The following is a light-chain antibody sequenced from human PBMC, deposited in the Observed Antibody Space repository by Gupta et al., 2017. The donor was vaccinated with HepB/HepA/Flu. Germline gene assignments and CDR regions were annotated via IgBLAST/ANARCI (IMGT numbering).Light chain of an antibody. CDR3: QQYDNLPLT. Sequence: DIQMTQSPSSLSASVGDRVTITCQASQDISDYLNWYQQKPGKAPTLLIYDTSNLETGVPSRFSGSGSGADFTLTVSSLQPEDIATYYCQQYDNLPLTVGGGTKVEI. J-gene: IGKJ4*01. V-gene: IGKV1-33*01. CDR2: DTS. CDR1: QDISDY.